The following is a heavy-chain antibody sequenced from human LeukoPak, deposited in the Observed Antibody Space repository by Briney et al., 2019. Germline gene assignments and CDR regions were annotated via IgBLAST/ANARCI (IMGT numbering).Heavy chain of an antibody. CDR2: ISYDGSNK. Sequence: GGSLRLSCAASGFTFSSYGMHWVRQAPGKGLEWVAVISYDGSNKYYADSVKGRFTISRDNSKNTLYLQMNSLRAEDTAVYYCARSTYGSSSAFDYWGQGTLVTVSS. D-gene: IGHD6-6*01. CDR1: GFTFSSYG. CDR3: ARSTYGSSSAFDY. J-gene: IGHJ4*02. V-gene: IGHV3-30*03.